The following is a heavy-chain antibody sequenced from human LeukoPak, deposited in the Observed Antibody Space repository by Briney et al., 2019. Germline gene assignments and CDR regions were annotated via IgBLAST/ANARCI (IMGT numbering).Heavy chain of an antibody. CDR3: ARDRYSSSSNFDY. D-gene: IGHD6-13*01. CDR1: GFTFSSYW. Sequence: GGSLRLSCAASGFTFSSYWMHWVRQAPGKGLEWVSVIYSGGSTYYADSVKGRFTISRDNSKNTLYLQMNSLRAEDTAVYYCARDRYSSSSNFDYWGQGTLVTVSS. CDR2: IYSGGST. J-gene: IGHJ4*02. V-gene: IGHV3-66*02.